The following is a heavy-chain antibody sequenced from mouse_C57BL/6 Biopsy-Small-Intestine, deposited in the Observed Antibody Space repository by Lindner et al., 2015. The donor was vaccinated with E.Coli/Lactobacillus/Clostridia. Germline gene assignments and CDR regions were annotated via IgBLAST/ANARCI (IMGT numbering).Heavy chain of an antibody. CDR2: VSAYNGDT. Sequence: SVKVSCKTSDYTSDNYGINWVRQAPGQGLEWMGWVSAYNGDTMYAQKYKGRMFVSIDTATRTAVMEVKSLRSDDTAIYYCARDPLRFYGGRSLFDSWGQGTLVTVSS. D-gene: IGHD1-1*01. CDR1: DYTSDNYG. V-gene: IGHV1-84*02. CDR3: ARDPLRFYGGRSLFDS. J-gene: IGHJ2*01.